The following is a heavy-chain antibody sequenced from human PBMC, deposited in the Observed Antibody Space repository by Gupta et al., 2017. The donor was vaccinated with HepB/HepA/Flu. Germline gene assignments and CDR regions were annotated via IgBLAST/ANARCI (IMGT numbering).Heavy chain of an antibody. CDR2: IDGDGSMT. D-gene: IGHD4-17*01. CDR3: TKDFDYAGGY. J-gene: IGHJ4*02. Sequence: EVQLVESGGGLVQPGGSLRLSCAASGFTFSGSWMHWVRQAPGEGPVWVSRIDGDGSMTGYTDSVKGRFTISRDNAKNTLYLQMNSLRAEDTAVYYCTKDFDYAGGYWGQGTLVTVSS. CDR1: GFTFSGSW. V-gene: IGHV3-74*01.